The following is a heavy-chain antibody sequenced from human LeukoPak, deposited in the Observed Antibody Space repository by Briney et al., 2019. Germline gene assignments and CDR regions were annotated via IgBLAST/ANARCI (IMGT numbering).Heavy chain of an antibody. J-gene: IGHJ4*02. D-gene: IGHD7-27*01. Sequence: GGSLRLSCAASGFTFSSYSMNWVRQAPGKGLEWVSSISGNNNYIYYADSVKGRFTISRDNAKSSLYLQMNSLTADDTAIYYCARDYVWGSSESDYWGQGTLVTVSS. V-gene: IGHV3-21*01. CDR1: GFTFSSYS. CDR3: ARDYVWGSSESDY. CDR2: ISGNNNYI.